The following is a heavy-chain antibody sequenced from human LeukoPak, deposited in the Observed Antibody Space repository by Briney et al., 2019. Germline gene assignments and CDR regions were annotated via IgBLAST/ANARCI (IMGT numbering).Heavy chain of an antibody. V-gene: IGHV4-39*01. D-gene: IGHD1-26*01. CDR3: ARSFPKWELLGFINYYYYYMDV. Sequence: PSETLSLTCTVSGGSISSSSYYWGWIRQPPGKGLEWIGSIYYSGSTYYNPSLKSRVTISVDTSKNQFSLKLSSVTAADTAVYYCARSFPKWELLGFINYYYYYMDVWGKGTTVTISS. CDR2: IYYSGST. J-gene: IGHJ6*03. CDR1: GGSISSSSYY.